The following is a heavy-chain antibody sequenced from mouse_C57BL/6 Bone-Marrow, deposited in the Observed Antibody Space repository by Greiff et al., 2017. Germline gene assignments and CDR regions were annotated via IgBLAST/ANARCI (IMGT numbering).Heavy chain of an antibody. CDR2: ISDGGSYT. CDR3: ARAGYDGAMDY. D-gene: IGHD2-2*01. CDR1: GFTFSSYA. Sequence: EVQVVESGGGLVKPGGSLKLSCAASGFTFSSYAMSWVRQTPEKRLEWVATISDGGSYTYYPDNVKGRFTISRDNAKNNLYLQMSHLKSEDTAMDYCARAGYDGAMDYWGQGTSVTVSS. J-gene: IGHJ4*01. V-gene: IGHV5-4*01.